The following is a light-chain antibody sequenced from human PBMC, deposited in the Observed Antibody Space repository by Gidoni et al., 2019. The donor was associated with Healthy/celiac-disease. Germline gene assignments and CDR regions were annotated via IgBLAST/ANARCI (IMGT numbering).Light chain of an antibody. V-gene: IGKV3-20*01. CDR3: QQYGSSPHT. J-gene: IGKJ2*01. Sequence: EIVLTQSPGTLSLSPGERATHSCRASQSVSSSYLAWYQQKPGQAPTLLISGASSRATRIPVSFSGSGSGTAFTLTISRLEPEDFAVYYCQQYGSSPHTFGQGTKLEIK. CDR2: GAS. CDR1: QSVSSSY.